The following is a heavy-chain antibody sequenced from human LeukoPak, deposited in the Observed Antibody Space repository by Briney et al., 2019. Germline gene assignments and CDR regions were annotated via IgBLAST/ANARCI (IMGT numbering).Heavy chain of an antibody. CDR3: ARDLFGAVVGTTSLLYFDY. CDR1: GFTLSSYS. V-gene: IGHV3-21*01. J-gene: IGHJ4*02. Sequence: GGSLRLSCAASGFTLSSYSMNWVRQAPGKGLEWVSSISSSSSYIYYADSVKGRFTISRDNAKNSLYLQMNSLRAEDTAVYYCARDLFGAVVGTTSLLYFDYWGQGTLVTVSS. CDR2: ISSSSSYI. D-gene: IGHD6-19*01.